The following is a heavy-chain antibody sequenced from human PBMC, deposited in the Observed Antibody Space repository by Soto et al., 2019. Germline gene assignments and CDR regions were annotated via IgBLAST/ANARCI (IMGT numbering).Heavy chain of an antibody. V-gene: IGHV1-18*01. CDR1: GDTITNYG. Sequence: QVQLVQSGGEVRKPGASVKVSCKASGDTITNYGISWVRQAPGQGLEWMGWISFYNGNTKYAQNLQGRVTLTTDTSRSTAYMEFRSLRSDDTAVYYCASATSIAVAGKESWGQGTLVTVSS. D-gene: IGHD6-19*01. CDR2: ISFYNGNT. J-gene: IGHJ4*02. CDR3: ASATSIAVAGKES.